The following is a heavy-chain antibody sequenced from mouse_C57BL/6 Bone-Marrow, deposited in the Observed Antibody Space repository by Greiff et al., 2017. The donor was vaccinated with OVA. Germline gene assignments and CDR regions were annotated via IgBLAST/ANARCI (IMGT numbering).Heavy chain of an antibody. CDR3: ARGPYGSSYFDY. J-gene: IGHJ2*01. Sequence: EVKLMESGGGLVKPGGSLKLSCAASGFTFSDYGMHWVRQAPEKGLEWVAYISSGSSTIYYADTVKGRFTISRDNAKNTLFLQMTSLRSEDTAMYYCARGPYGSSYFDYWGQGTTLTVSS. CDR2: ISSGSSTI. CDR1: GFTFSDYG. V-gene: IGHV5-17*01. D-gene: IGHD1-1*01.